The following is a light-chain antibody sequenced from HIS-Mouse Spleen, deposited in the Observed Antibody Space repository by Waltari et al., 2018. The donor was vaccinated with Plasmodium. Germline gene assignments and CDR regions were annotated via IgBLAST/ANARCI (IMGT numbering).Light chain of an antibody. CDR3: QQYNNWSFT. CDR2: GAS. J-gene: IGKJ3*01. CDR1: QSVSSN. V-gene: IGKV3-15*01. Sequence: EIVMTQSPATLSVSPGERPTLSCRASQSVSSNLAWYQQKPGQAPRLLIYGASTRATGSPARFSGSGSGTEFTLTISSLQSEDFAVYYCQQYNNWSFTFGPGTKVDIK.